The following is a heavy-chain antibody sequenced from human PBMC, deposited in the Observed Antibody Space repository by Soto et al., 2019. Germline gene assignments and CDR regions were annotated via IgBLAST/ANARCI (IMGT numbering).Heavy chain of an antibody. J-gene: IGHJ6*02. CDR3: AKDRMEYSSPSGLRDYYYYYGMDV. CDR1: GFTFSSYG. V-gene: IGHV3-30*18. D-gene: IGHD6-6*01. Sequence: GGSLRLSCAASGFTFSSYGMHWVRQAPGKGLEWVAVISYDGSNKYYADSVKGRFTISRDNSKNTLYLQMNSLRAEDTAVYYCAKDRMEYSSPSGLRDYYYYYGMDVWGQGTTVTVSS. CDR2: ISYDGSNK.